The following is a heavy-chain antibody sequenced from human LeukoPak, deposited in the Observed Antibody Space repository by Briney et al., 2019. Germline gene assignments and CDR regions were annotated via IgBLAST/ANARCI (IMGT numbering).Heavy chain of an antibody. J-gene: IGHJ4*02. V-gene: IGHV1-2*02. CDR3: ARSAYNYGYVYFDH. Sequence: GASVTVSFKGSGYTFTNCLIHYVRQPPAQGLEWMGWIDHKSDNIRYSETFKDRVTMTRDTSTNTAYTELSWLRSDDTAVYYCARSAYNYGYVYFDHWGQGTLVSVSS. CDR1: GYTFTNCL. CDR2: IDHKSDNI. D-gene: IGHD5-18*01.